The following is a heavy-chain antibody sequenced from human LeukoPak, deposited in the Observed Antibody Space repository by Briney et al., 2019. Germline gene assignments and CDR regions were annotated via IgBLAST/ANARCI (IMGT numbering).Heavy chain of an antibody. J-gene: IGHJ4*02. CDR2: MSNSGST. Sequence: SETLSVTCTVSGGSISSSNSYWGWIRLPPGRGLEWIGSMSNSGSTYCNPSLNSRVTISVDTSKNQFSLKVSSVTAADTAVYYCARGLSIAAGANWGQGTLVTVSS. CDR1: GGSISSSNSY. D-gene: IGHD6-13*01. CDR3: ARGLSIAAGAN. V-gene: IGHV4-39*07.